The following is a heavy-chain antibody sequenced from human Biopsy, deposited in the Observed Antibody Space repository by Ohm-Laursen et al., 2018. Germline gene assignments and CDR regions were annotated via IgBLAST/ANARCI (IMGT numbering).Heavy chain of an antibody. CDR1: GFRFDDYA. CDR2: ISWISRNT. J-gene: IGHJ6*02. Sequence: SLRLSCSASGFRFDDYAMHWVRQRPGKGLEWVSGISWISRNTGYADSVKGRFTITRDSAKKSLYLQMNSLRPEDTALYYCARDRGQNYYDSTGYYNGMDVWGQGTTVTVAS. V-gene: IGHV3-9*01. D-gene: IGHD3-22*01. CDR3: ARDRGQNYYDSTGYYNGMDV.